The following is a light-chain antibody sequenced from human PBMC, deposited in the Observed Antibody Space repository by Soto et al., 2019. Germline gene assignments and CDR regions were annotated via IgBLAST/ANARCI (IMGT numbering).Light chain of an antibody. J-gene: IGLJ2*01. CDR2: DVT. V-gene: IGLV2-14*03. Sequence: QSALTQPASVSGSPGQSITISCTGTSSDVGGYNYVSWYQHHPGKAPKLMIYDVTNRPSGVSNRFSGSKSGNTASLTISGLQAEDEADYYCTSYTTRSPYVVFGGGTKVTVL. CDR3: TSYTTRSPYVV. CDR1: SSDVGGYNY.